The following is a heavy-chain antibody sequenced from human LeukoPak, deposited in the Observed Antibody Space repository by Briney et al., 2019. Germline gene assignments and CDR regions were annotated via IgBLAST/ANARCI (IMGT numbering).Heavy chain of an antibody. CDR3: ARDLAGFQEPRYYYYMDV. V-gene: IGHV3-66*02. J-gene: IGHJ6*03. CDR2: IYSGDRA. D-gene: IGHD1-14*01. CDR1: GFTVSRNV. Sequence: GGSLRLSCVASGFTVSRNVMSWVRQAPGKGLEWVSLIYSGDRAFYADSVRGRFTISRNNSKHTLFLEMSSPKPEDTATYYCARDLAGFQEPRYYYYMDVWGKGTTVTVSS.